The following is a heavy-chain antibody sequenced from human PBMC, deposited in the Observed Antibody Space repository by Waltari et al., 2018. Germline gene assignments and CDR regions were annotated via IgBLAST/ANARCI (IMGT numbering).Heavy chain of an antibody. D-gene: IGHD3-3*01. Sequence: QVQLVQSGAEVKKPGSSVKVSCKASGGTFSSYAISWVRQAPGQGLEWMGGSIPIVGTANYAQKFQGRVTITADESTSTAYMELSSLRSEDTAVYYWARGRDFWSGYYQNFDYWGQGTLVTVSS. V-gene: IGHV1-69*01. CDR1: GGTFSSYA. CDR3: ARGRDFWSGYYQNFDY. J-gene: IGHJ4*02. CDR2: SIPIVGTA.